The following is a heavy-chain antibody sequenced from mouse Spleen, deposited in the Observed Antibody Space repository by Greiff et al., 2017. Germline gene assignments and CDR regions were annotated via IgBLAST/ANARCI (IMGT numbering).Heavy chain of an antibody. CDR2: ISSGGSYT. J-gene: IGHJ1*01. CDR1: GFTFSSYA. CDR3: ARSYWYFDV. Sequence: EVQGVESGGGLVKPGGSLKLSCAASGFTFSSYAMSWVRQTPEKRLEWVATISSGGSYTYYPDSVKGRFTISRDNAKNTLYLQMSSLRSEDTAMYYCARSYWYFDVWGAGTTVTVSS. V-gene: IGHV5-9-3*01.